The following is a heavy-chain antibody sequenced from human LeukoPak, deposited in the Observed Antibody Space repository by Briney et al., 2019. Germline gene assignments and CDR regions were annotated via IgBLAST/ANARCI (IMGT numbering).Heavy chain of an antibody. Sequence: GRSLRLSCAASGFTFSSYGMNWVRQAPGKGLEWVSFISYDGSKKYYADSVKGRFTISRDNSKNTVSLQMNSLRAEDTALYYCASNYGSGTYYSGFDYWGQGTLVTVSP. V-gene: IGHV3-30*03. D-gene: IGHD3-10*01. CDR2: ISYDGSKK. CDR1: GFTFSSYG. CDR3: ASNYGSGTYYSGFDY. J-gene: IGHJ4*02.